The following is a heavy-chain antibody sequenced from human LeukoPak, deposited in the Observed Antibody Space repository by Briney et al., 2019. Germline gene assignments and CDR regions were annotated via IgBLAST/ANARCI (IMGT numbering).Heavy chain of an antibody. J-gene: IGHJ6*03. CDR1: GGSISSYY. V-gene: IGHV4-4*07. CDR2: IYTSGST. D-gene: IGHD3-3*01. CDR3: ARERDFGVVISYYYYMDV. Sequence: PSETLSLTCTVSGGSISSYYWSWIRQPAGKGLEWIGRIYTSGSTNYNPSLKSRVTMSVDTSKNQFSLKLSSVTAADTALYYCARERDFGVVISYYYYMDVWGKGTTVTVSS.